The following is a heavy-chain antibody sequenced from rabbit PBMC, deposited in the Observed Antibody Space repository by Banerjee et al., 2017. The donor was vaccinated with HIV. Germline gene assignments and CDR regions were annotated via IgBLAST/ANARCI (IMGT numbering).Heavy chain of an antibody. CDR2: IRADSNTNI. Sequence: QEQLVESGGGLVQPEGSLTLTCTASGFSFSSIYWICWVRQAPGKGLEYIACIRADSNTNIGYASWASGRFTISKTSSTTVTLQMTSLTDADTATYFCARAYNSGWGGYFSLWGQGTLVTVS. J-gene: IGHJ4*01. V-gene: IGHV1S45*01. CDR1: GFSFSSIYW. D-gene: IGHD4-1*01. CDR3: ARAYNSGWGGYFSL.